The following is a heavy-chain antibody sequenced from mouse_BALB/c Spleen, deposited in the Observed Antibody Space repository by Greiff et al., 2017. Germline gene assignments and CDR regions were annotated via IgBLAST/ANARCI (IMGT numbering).Heavy chain of an antibody. J-gene: IGHJ2*01. Sequence: EVHLVESGGGLVKPGGSLKLSCAASGFTFSSYAMSWVRQTPEKWLEWVASISSGGSTYYPDSVKGRFTISRDNARNILYLQMSSLRSEDTAMYYCARAVDGYFDYWGQGTTLTVAS. V-gene: IGHV5-6-5*01. CDR3: ARAVDGYFDY. D-gene: IGHD2-3*01. CDR2: ISSGGST. CDR1: GFTFSSYA.